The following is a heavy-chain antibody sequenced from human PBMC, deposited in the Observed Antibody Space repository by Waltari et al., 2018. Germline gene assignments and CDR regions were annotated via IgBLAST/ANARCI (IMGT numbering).Heavy chain of an antibody. V-gene: IGHV4-34*01. Sequence: QVQLQQWGAGLLKPSETLSLTCAVSGGSFSGYYWSWIRQPPGKGLAWIGEIKHSGSTNYSPSLKSRVTISVDTSKNQFSLKLSSVTAADTAVYYCARSGFEYSSLADAFDIWGQGTMVTVSS. J-gene: IGHJ3*02. CDR2: IKHSGST. CDR3: ARSGFEYSSLADAFDI. D-gene: IGHD6-6*01. CDR1: GGSFSGYY.